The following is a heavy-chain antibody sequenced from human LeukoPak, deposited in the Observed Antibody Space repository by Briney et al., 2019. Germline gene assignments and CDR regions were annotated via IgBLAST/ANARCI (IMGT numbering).Heavy chain of an antibody. J-gene: IGHJ4*02. Sequence: GESLKISCKGSGYSFTSYWIGWVRQMPGKGLEWMGIIYPGDSDTRYSPSFQGQVTISADKSISTAYLQWSSLKASDTAMYYCARLGPRENSYGCIDYWGQGTLVTVSS. CDR2: IYPGDSDT. V-gene: IGHV5-51*01. CDR3: ARLGPRENSYGCIDY. D-gene: IGHD5-18*01. CDR1: GYSFTSYW.